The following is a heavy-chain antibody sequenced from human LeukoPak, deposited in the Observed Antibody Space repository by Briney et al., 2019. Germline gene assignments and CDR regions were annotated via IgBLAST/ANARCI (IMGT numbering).Heavy chain of an antibody. Sequence: PSETLSLTCAVYGGSFSGYYWSWIRQPPGNGLEWIGEINHSGSTNYNPSLKSRVTISVDTSKNQFSLKLSSVTAADTGVYYCARGQGYCSGGSCYSVYWGQGTLVTVSS. CDR1: GGSFSGYY. D-gene: IGHD2-15*01. J-gene: IGHJ4*02. V-gene: IGHV4-34*01. CDR3: ARGQGYCSGGSCYSVY. CDR2: INHSGST.